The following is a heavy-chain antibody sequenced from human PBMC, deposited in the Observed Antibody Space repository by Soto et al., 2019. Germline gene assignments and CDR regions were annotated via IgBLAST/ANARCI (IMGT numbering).Heavy chain of an antibody. J-gene: IGHJ5*02. V-gene: IGHV3-30*18. CDR1: GVTVSSYG. CDR3: SKMGRSSGWYNWFDP. CDR2: IPYDGTNT. Sequence: QVQLVESGGGVVQPGTSLRLSCAASGVTVSSYGMHWVRQAPGKGLEWVAVIPYDGTNTYYADSVKGRFTISRDNSKNPLYLQMHSLRAEDTAVYYCSKMGRSSGWYNWFDPWGQGPLVTVSS. D-gene: IGHD6-19*01.